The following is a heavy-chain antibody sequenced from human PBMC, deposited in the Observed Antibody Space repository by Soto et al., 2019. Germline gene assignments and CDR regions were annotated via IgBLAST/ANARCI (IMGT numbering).Heavy chain of an antibody. D-gene: IGHD3-3*01. Sequence: ASVKVSCKASGGTFSSYTISWVRQAPGQGLEWMGGIIPIFGTANYAQKFQGRVTITADESTSTAYMELSSLRSEDTAVYYCARSQSSRYDFWRGSNWFDPWGQGTLVTVSS. CDR2: IIPIFGTA. CDR3: ARSQSSRYDFWRGSNWFDP. J-gene: IGHJ5*02. CDR1: GGTFSSYT. V-gene: IGHV1-69*13.